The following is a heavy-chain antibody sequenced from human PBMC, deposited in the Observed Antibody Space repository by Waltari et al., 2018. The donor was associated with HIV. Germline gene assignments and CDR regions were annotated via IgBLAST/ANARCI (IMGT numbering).Heavy chain of an antibody. J-gene: IGHJ4*02. CDR1: GFPFSSFA. CDR2: ISYDGSAK. CDR3: ARDSTSMVSYFDY. Sequence: QVHLVESGGGVVQPGRSLRLSCSASGFPFSSFAMHWVRQSPGKGLEWVALISYDGSAKYYADSVKGRFTISRDNSKNTLYLQMKNLGTDDTAVFFCARDSTSMVSYFDYWGRGILVTVSS. D-gene: IGHD5-18*01. V-gene: IGHV3-30-3*01.